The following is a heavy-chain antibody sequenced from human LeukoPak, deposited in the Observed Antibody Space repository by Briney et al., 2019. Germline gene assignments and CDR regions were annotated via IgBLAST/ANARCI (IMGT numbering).Heavy chain of an antibody. D-gene: IGHD3-22*01. CDR2: ISGSGGST. Sequence: GGSLRLSCAASGFSFGSYAMNWVRQAPGKGLEWVSAISGSGGSTYYADSVKGRFTISRDNSKNTLYLQTNSLRAEDTAVYYCAKGPGRGITMIVDYWGQGTLVTVSS. J-gene: IGHJ4*02. V-gene: IGHV3-23*01. CDR3: AKGPGRGITMIVDY. CDR1: GFSFGSYA.